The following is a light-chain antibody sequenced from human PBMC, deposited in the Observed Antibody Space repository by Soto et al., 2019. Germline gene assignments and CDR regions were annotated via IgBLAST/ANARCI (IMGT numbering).Light chain of an antibody. CDR1: NSDVGAYKF. CDR2: DVT. Sequence: QSALTQPRSVSGSLGQSVTISCTGSNSDVGAYKFVSWLQHNPGEAPKVMIYDVTQRPSGVPDRFSGTKSGNTASLTISGLQAEDEADYYCCSYAGSYTWVFGSGTKVTVL. CDR3: CSYAGSYTWV. J-gene: IGLJ1*01. V-gene: IGLV2-11*01.